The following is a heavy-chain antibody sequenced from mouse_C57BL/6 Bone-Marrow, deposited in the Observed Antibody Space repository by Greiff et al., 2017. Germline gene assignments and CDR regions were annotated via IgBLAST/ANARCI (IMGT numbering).Heavy chain of an antibody. V-gene: IGHV1-53*01. CDR2: INPSNGGT. Sequence: QVHVKQPGTELVKPGASVKLSCKASGYTFTSYWMHWVKQRPGQGLEWIGNINPSNGGTNYNEKFKSKATLTVDKSSSTAYMQLSSLTSEDSAVYYCARSGTTVVAIYWYFDVWGTGTTVTVSS. D-gene: IGHD1-1*01. CDR3: ARSGTTVVAIYWYFDV. J-gene: IGHJ1*03. CDR1: GYTFTSYW.